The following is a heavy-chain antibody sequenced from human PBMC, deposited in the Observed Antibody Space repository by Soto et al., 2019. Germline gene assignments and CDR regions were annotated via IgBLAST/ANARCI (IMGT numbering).Heavy chain of an antibody. D-gene: IGHD7-27*01. CDR2: IYHSGST. CDR1: GGSISSGGYS. Sequence: PSETLSLTCAVSGGSISSGGYSCNWIRQPPGKGLEWIGYIYHSGSTYYNPSLKSRVTISVDRSKNQFSLKLSSVTAADTAVYYCARDLGPPGWFDPWGQGTLVTVSS. CDR3: ARDLGPPGWFDP. V-gene: IGHV4-30-2*01. J-gene: IGHJ5*02.